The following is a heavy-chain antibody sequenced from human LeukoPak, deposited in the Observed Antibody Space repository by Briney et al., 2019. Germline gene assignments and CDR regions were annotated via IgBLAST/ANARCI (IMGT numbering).Heavy chain of an antibody. Sequence: AGGSLRLSCVASGXTFSRYRMNWVRQAPGKGLEWVSYISSSSSTIYYADSVKGRFTISRDKDKNSLYLQMNTLRDEDTAVYYCARDLVYYSSGGTVDPWGQGTLVTVSS. CDR1: GXTFSRYR. V-gene: IGHV3-48*02. J-gene: IGHJ5*02. CDR3: ARDLVYYSSGGTVDP. D-gene: IGHD3-10*01. CDR2: ISSSSSTI.